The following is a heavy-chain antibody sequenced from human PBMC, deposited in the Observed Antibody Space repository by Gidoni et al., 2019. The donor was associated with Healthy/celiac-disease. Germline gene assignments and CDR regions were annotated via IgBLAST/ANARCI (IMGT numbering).Heavy chain of an antibody. J-gene: IGHJ6*02. V-gene: IGHV3-21*01. CDR1: GFTFSSYS. D-gene: IGHD3-3*01. CDR2: ISSSSSYI. Sequence: EVQLVESGGGLVKPGGSLRLSCAASGFTFSSYSMNWVRQAPGKGLEWVSSISSSSSYIYYADSVKGRFTISRDNAKNSLYLQMNSLRAEDTAVYYCARDYLGYYDFWSGYSIYYYYGMDVWGQGTTVTVSS. CDR3: ARDYLGYYDFWSGYSIYYYYGMDV.